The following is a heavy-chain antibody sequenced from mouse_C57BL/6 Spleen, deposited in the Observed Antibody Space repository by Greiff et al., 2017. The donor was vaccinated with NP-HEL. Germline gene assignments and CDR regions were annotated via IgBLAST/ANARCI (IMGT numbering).Heavy chain of an antibody. Sequence: EVQLQQSGPELVKPGASVKISCKASGYTFTDYYMNWVKQSHGKSLEWIGDINPNNGGTSYNQKFKGKATLTVDKSSSTAYMELRSLTSEDSAVYYCATDSSWLFDYWGQGTTLTVSS. V-gene: IGHV1-26*01. D-gene: IGHD3-2*02. CDR2: INPNNGGT. J-gene: IGHJ2*01. CDR3: ATDSSWLFDY. CDR1: GYTFTDYY.